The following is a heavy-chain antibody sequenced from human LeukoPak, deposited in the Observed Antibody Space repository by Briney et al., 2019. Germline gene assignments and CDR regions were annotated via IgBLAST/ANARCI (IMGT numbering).Heavy chain of an antibody. Sequence: GGSLRLSCAASEFSVGSNYMNWVRQPPGKGLEWVCNINWNGGSTSYADSLKGRLTISRDNAKSSLYLQMNSLRAEDTAMYFCARRMPGDAFDVWGQGTMVTVSS. CDR3: ARRMPGDAFDV. V-gene: IGHV3-20*04. D-gene: IGHD2-2*01. CDR1: EFSVGSNY. CDR2: INWNGGST. J-gene: IGHJ3*01.